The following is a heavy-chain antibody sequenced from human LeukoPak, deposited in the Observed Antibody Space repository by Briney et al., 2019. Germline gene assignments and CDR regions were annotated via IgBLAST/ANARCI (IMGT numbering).Heavy chain of an antibody. D-gene: IGHD2-2*01. J-gene: IGHJ6*03. Sequence: GASVKVPCKASGYTFTSYGISWVRQAPGQGLEWMGWISAYNGNTNYAQKLQGRVTMTTDTSTSTAYMELRSLRSDDTAVYYCARTQYCSSTSCYLGPYYYYYMDVWGKGTTVTISS. V-gene: IGHV1-18*01. CDR3: ARTQYCSSTSCYLGPYYYYYMDV. CDR1: GYTFTSYG. CDR2: ISAYNGNT.